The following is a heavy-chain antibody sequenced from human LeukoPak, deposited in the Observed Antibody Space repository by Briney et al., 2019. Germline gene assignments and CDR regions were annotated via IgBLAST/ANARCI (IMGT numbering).Heavy chain of an antibody. D-gene: IGHD3-9*01. V-gene: IGHV4-4*02. CDR1: GGSISTAHW. CDR3: ARARWHYDILTGYHNNWFDP. Sequence: SETLSLTCAVSGGSISTAHWWNWVRQPPGKGLEWIGSIYYSGSTYYNPSLKSRVTISVDTSKNQFSLKLSSVTAADTAVYYCARARWHYDILTGYHNNWFDPWGQGTLVTVSS. J-gene: IGHJ5*02. CDR2: IYYSGST.